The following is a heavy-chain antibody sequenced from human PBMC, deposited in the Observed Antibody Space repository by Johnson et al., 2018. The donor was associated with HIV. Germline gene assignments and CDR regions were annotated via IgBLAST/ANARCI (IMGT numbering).Heavy chain of an antibody. CDR1: GFTFDDYA. CDR3: AREAGSGSYSPWRPDAFDI. Sequence: VQLVQSGGGLVQPGRSLRLSCAASGFTFDDYAMHWVRQAPGKGLEWVSGISWNSGSTYYADSVKGRFTISRDNSKNTLYLQMNSLRAEDTALYYCAREAGSGSYSPWRPDAFDIWGQGTMVTVSS. V-gene: IGHV3-9*01. J-gene: IGHJ3*02. D-gene: IGHD3-10*01. CDR2: ISWNSGST.